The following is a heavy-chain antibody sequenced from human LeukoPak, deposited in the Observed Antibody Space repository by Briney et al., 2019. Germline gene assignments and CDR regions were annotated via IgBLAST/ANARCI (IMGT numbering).Heavy chain of an antibody. CDR3: ARPLGRIAAALNY. D-gene: IGHD6-13*01. J-gene: IGHJ4*02. Sequence: GRSLRLSCAASGFTFSSYWMSWVRQAPGKGLEWVDNIKQDGSEKYYVDSVKGRFTISRDNAKNSLYLQMNSLRAEDTAVYYCARPLGRIAAALNYWGQGTLVTVSS. V-gene: IGHV3-7*01. CDR2: IKQDGSEK. CDR1: GFTFSSYW.